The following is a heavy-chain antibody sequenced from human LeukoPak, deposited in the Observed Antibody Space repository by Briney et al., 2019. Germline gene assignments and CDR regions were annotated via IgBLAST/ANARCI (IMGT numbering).Heavy chain of an antibody. J-gene: IGHJ4*02. D-gene: IGHD2-21*02. CDR3: ARDCGGDCYSSFDY. CDR1: GYTFTGCY. V-gene: IGHV1-2*04. CDR2: INPNSGGT. Sequence: ASVKVSCKASGYTFTGCYMHWVRQAPGQGLEWMGWINPNSGGTNYAQKFQGWVTMTRDTSISTAYMELSRLRSDDTAVYYCARDCGGDCYSSFDYWGQGTLVTVSS.